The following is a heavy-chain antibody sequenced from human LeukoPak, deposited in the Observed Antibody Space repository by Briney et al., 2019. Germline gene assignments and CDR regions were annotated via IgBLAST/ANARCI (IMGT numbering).Heavy chain of an antibody. V-gene: IGHV3-9*03. CDR3: AKDIARSGYYYMDV. CDR1: GFTFSSYA. CDR2: ISWNSGSI. J-gene: IGHJ6*03. Sequence: PGGSLRLSCAASGFTFSSYAMSWVRQAPGKGLEWVSGISWNSGSIGYADSVKGRFTISRDNAKNSLYLQMNSLRAEDMALYYCAKDIARSGYYYMDVWGKGTTVTVSS.